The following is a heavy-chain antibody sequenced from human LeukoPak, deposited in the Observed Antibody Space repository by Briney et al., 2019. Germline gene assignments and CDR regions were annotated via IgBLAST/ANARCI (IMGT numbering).Heavy chain of an antibody. CDR2: INWNGGST. Sequence: GGSLRLSCAASGFTFSSYSMNWVRQAPGKGLEWVSGINWNGGSTGYADSVKGRFTISRDNAKNSLYLQMNSLRAEDTALYYCARVYSSSWYGVGDYWGQGTLVTVSS. J-gene: IGHJ4*02. CDR1: GFTFSSYS. D-gene: IGHD6-13*01. CDR3: ARVYSSSWYGVGDY. V-gene: IGHV3-20*04.